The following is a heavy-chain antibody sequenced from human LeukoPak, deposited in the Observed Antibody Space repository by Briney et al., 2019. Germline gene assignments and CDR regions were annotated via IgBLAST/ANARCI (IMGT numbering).Heavy chain of an antibody. CDR2: IIPIFGTA. Sequence: ASVKVSCKASGGTFSSYAISWVRQTPGQGLEWMGGIIPIFGTANYAQRFQGGVTTTTDESTSTAYMQLSSLRSQHTAVYYCATNRREYCIGVSWLSGIFDYWGQGTLVTASS. V-gene: IGHV1-69*05. CDR1: GGTFSSYA. D-gene: IGHD2-15*01. J-gene: IGHJ4*02. CDR3: ATNRREYCIGVSWLSGIFDY.